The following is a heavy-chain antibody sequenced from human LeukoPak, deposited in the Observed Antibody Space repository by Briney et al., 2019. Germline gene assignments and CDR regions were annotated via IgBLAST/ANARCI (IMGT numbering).Heavy chain of an antibody. Sequence: GASVKVSCKASGYTFTGYYMHWVRQAPGQGLEWMGWINPNSGGTNYAQKFQGRVTMTRDTSISTAYMELSRLRSDDTAVYYCAREIVYCGGDCYSGIDYWGQGTLVTFSS. V-gene: IGHV1-2*02. D-gene: IGHD2-21*02. CDR3: AREIVYCGGDCYSGIDY. CDR1: GYTFTGYY. CDR2: INPNSGGT. J-gene: IGHJ4*02.